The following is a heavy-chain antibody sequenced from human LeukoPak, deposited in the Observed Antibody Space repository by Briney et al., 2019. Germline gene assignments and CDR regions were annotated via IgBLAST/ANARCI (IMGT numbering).Heavy chain of an antibody. J-gene: IGHJ4*02. D-gene: IGHD3-22*01. Sequence: GGSLRLSCAASGFTFSSYAMHWVRQAPGKGLEYVSAISSNGGSTYYANSVKGRFTISRDNSKNTLYLQMGSLRAEDMAVYYCAATPYYYDSSGYYAYWGQGTLVTVSS. CDR3: AATPYYYDSSGYYAY. CDR1: GFTFSSYA. V-gene: IGHV3-64*01. CDR2: ISSNGGST.